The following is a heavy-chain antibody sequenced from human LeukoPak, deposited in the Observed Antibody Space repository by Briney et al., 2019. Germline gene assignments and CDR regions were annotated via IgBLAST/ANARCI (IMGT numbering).Heavy chain of an antibody. CDR3: ASTPASIAAAGYYYYYGMDV. J-gene: IGHJ6*02. CDR1: GGSISSYY. CDR2: IYYSGST. D-gene: IGHD6-13*01. V-gene: IGHV4-59*01. Sequence: PSETLSLTCTVSGGSISSYYWSWLRQPPGKGLEWIGYIYYSGSTNYNPSLKSRVTISVDTSKNQFSLKLSSVTAADTAVYYCASTPASIAAAGYYYYYGMDVWGQGTTVTVSS.